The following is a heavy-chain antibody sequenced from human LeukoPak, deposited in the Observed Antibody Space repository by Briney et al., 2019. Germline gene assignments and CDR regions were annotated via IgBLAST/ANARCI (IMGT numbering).Heavy chain of an antibody. J-gene: IGHJ4*02. CDR2: INHSGST. CDR1: GGSFSGYY. CDR3: ARGGRYYDSSGYSRPPQDFDY. D-gene: IGHD3-22*01. V-gene: IGHV4-34*01. Sequence: PSETLSLTCAVYGGSFSGYYWSWIRQPPGKGLEWIGEINHSGSTNYNPSLKSRVTISVDTSKNQFSLKLSSVTAADTAVYYRARGGRYYDSSGYSRPPQDFDYWGQGTLVTVSS.